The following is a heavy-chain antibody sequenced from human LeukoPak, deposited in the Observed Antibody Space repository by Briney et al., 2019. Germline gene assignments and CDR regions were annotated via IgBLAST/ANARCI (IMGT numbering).Heavy chain of an antibody. CDR2: MSHTGST. CDR1: GYSISSGYY. Sequence: SETLSLTCTVSGYSISSGYYWGWIRQPPGKGLEWIGRMSHTGSTYYNPSLKSRVTISVDTSKNQFSLKLTSVTAADTAVYYCARSSGGYTYGQRDYWGQGTLVTVSS. D-gene: IGHD5-18*01. CDR3: ARSSGGYTYGQRDY. V-gene: IGHV4-38-2*02. J-gene: IGHJ4*02.